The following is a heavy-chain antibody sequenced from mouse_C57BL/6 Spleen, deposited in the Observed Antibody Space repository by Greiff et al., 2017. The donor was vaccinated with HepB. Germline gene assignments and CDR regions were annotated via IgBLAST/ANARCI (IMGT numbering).Heavy chain of an antibody. CDR1: GFNIKDDY. J-gene: IGHJ3*01. V-gene: IGHV14-4*01. Sequence: EVQLQQSGAELVRPGASVKLSCTASGFNIKDDYMHWVKQRPEQGLEWIGWIDPENGDTEYASKFQGKATITADTSSNTAYLQLSSLTSEDTAVYYCTTGYGSGFAYWGQRTLVTVSA. CDR3: TTGYGSGFAY. CDR2: IDPENGDT. D-gene: IGHD1-1*01.